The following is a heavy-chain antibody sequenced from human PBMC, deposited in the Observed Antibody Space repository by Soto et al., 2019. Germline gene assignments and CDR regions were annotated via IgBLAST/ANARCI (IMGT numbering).Heavy chain of an antibody. J-gene: IGHJ5*02. CDR1: GASISGFY. Sequence: SETLSLTCTVSGASISGFYWSWIRKSAGKGLEWVGRIYATGTTDYNPSLKSRVMMSVDTSKKQFSLKLRSVTAADTAVYYCVRDGTKTLRDWFDPWGQGISVTVSS. CDR3: VRDGTKTLRDWFDP. CDR2: IYATGTT. D-gene: IGHD1-1*01. V-gene: IGHV4-4*07.